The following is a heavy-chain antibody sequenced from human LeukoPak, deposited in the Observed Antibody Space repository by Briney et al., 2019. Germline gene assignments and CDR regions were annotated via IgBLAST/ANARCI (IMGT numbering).Heavy chain of an antibody. D-gene: IGHD3-22*01. CDR3: ARDEVVSLYDSSGYYSYYYYGMDV. J-gene: IGHJ6*02. CDR2: ISSSGSTI. V-gene: IGHV3-11*01. Sequence: GGSLRLSCAASGFTFSDYYMSWIRQAPGKGLEWVSYISSSGSTIYYADSVKGRFTISRDNAKNSLYLQMNSLRAEDTAVYYCARDEVVSLYDSSGYYSYYYYGMDVWGQGTTVTVSS. CDR1: GFTFSDYY.